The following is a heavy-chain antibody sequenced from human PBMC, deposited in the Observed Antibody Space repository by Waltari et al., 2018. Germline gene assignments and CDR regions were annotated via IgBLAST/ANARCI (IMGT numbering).Heavy chain of an antibody. V-gene: IGHV3-30*06. CDR3: AREGGTSGYSGFVDS. CDR2: ISYDGVSK. CDR1: EFPFRTSI. J-gene: IGHJ4*02. D-gene: IGHD2-2*01. Sequence: MESGGGVVHSGGSLRLSCEMAEFPFRTSIIHWVRQAQGKGLEWVSAISYDGVSKYYADSVRDRFTIARDNSKNTVYVDINNLTPEDTAVYYCAREGGTSGYSGFVDSWGQGTQVTVSS.